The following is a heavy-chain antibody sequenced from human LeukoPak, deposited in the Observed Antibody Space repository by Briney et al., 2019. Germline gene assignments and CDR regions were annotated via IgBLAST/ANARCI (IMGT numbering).Heavy chain of an antibody. CDR1: GGSFSDYY. J-gene: IGHJ5*02. D-gene: IGHD3-10*01. CDR3: ARHKGYYGSGTAWFDP. V-gene: IGHV4-34*01. CDR2: INHSGST. Sequence: SETLSLTCAVYGGSFSDYYWSWIRQPPGKGLEWIGEINHSGSTNYNPSLESRVTTSVDTSKNQFSLKLNSVTAADTAVYYCARHKGYYGSGTAWFDPWGQGTLVTVSS.